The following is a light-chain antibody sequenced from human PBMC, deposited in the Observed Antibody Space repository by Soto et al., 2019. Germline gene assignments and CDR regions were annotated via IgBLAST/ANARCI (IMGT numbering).Light chain of an antibody. CDR3: QQGVT. CDR1: QSLTTNY. CDR2: DAS. Sequence: EIVLTQSPGTLSLSPGERATLSCRASQSLTTNYLAWYQQKPGQAPRLLIYDASSRATGIPDRFSGSGSGTDFTLTIARLGLEDFAVFYCQQGVTFGGGTKVEIK. V-gene: IGKV3-20*01. J-gene: IGKJ4*01.